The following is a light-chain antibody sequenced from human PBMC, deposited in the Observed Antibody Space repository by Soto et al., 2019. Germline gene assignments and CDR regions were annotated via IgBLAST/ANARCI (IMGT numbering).Light chain of an antibody. J-gene: IGKJ1*01. V-gene: IGKV3-15*01. CDR2: GAS. CDR3: QHYHNWPPWT. Sequence: EIVMTQSPATLSVSPGERATLSCRTSQSVSSYLAWYQQKPGQAPRLLIYGASTRATGIPARFSDSGSGTEFTLTSSSLQSEDVAVYYWQHYHNWPPWTFGQGTKVEIK. CDR1: QSVSSY.